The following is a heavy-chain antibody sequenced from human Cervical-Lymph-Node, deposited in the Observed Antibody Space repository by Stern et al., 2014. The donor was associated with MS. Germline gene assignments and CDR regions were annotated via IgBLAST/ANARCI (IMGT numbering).Heavy chain of an antibody. CDR3: ARGGGDNWFDP. CDR2: VIPFVGTS. CDR1: GG. J-gene: IGHJ5*02. D-gene: IGHD3-16*01. V-gene: IGHV1-69*12. Sequence: QDQLVQSGAEVKKPGSSVKVSCKASGGISWLRQAPGQGLEWMGGVIPFVGTSNSAQKFPGRITITADPSTNTAYLELRSLNSCDTAVHCWARGGGDNWFDPWGQGTLVTVSS.